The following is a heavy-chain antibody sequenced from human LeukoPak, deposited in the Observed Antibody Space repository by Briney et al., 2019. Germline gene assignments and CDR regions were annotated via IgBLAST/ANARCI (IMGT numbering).Heavy chain of an antibody. Sequence: SGPTPVKPTQPLTLTCTFSGFSLRTSGVGVGWIRQPPGKALEWLALIYWDEDERYSPSLRSRLTITKDTSKNQVVLTMTKMDPVDTATYFCAHFPAAGTPDFDYWGQGTLVTVSS. J-gene: IGHJ4*02. CDR3: AHFPAAGTPDFDY. CDR2: IYWDEDE. CDR1: GFSLRTSGVG. D-gene: IGHD6-13*01. V-gene: IGHV2-5*02.